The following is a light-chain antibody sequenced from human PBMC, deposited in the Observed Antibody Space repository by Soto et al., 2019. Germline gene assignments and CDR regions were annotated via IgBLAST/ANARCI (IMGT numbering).Light chain of an antibody. V-gene: IGKV3-20*01. CDR2: DVS. CDR3: QQYGSSPYT. J-gene: IGKJ2*01. CDR1: QSVSSTY. Sequence: EIVLTQSPGTMSLSPGERATLSCRASQSVSSTYLAWHQQRPGQAPRLLIYDVSTRATGIPDRFSGSGSGTDFTLTISRLEPEDFAVYYCQQYGSSPYTFGQGTNLEIK.